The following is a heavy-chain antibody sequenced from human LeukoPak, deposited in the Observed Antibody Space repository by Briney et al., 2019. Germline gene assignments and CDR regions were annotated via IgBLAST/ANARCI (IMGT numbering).Heavy chain of an antibody. V-gene: IGHV3-7*04. J-gene: IGHJ4*02. CDR3: TRDSPGYGAYDFD. CDR1: GFTFRRYW. D-gene: IGHD5-12*01. Sequence: GGSLRLSCAASGFTFRRYWMSWVRPAPGKGLEWVGNINEDESKEYYMDSVKGRFTISRDNAKNSLYLQMNSLRAEDTAVYYCTRDSPGYGAYDFDWGQGTLVTVSS. CDR2: INEDESKE.